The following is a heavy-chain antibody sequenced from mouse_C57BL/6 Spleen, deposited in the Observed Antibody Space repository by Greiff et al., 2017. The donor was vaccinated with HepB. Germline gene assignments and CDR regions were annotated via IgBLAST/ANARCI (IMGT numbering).Heavy chain of an antibody. CDR1: GYTFTSYW. Sequence: QVQLQQPGAELVKPGASVKMSCKASGYTFTSYWITWVKQRPGQGLEWIGDIYPGSGSTNYNEKFKSKATLTVDTSSSTAYMQLSSLTSEDSAVYYGAREFYYGSFYWYFDVWGTGTTVTVSS. CDR3: AREFYYGSFYWYFDV. V-gene: IGHV1-55*01. J-gene: IGHJ1*03. D-gene: IGHD1-1*01. CDR2: IYPGSGST.